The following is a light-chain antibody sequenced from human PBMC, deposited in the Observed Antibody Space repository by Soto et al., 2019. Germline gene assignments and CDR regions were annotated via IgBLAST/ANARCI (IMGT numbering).Light chain of an antibody. CDR2: GAS. V-gene: IGKV3-20*01. CDR1: ESVSSNY. Sequence: IELTQTQGTLSYSRGQRETVDCRATESVSSNYLAWYQQKPGQAPRVLIYGASIRATGIPDRFRGSGSETDFALTISRLEPEDFAVYYCQQYGTSPRTFGQGTKVDIK. CDR3: QQYGTSPRT. J-gene: IGKJ1*01.